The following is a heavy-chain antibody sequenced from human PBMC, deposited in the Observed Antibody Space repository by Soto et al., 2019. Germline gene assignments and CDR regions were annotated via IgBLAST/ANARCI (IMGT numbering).Heavy chain of an antibody. J-gene: IGHJ6*02. Sequence: QITLKESGPTLVKRTQTLTLTCAFSGFSLTTVGVGVGWIRQPPGQALEWLALIYWDDDKRYSPSLKTRLSITKDTSKNQVVLMMTNMDPVDTGTYYCAHRRAFIGVVYGMDVWGQGTTVTVSS. CDR1: GFSLTTVGVG. CDR3: AHRRAFIGVVYGMDV. CDR2: IYWDDDK. V-gene: IGHV2-5*02. D-gene: IGHD3-3*01.